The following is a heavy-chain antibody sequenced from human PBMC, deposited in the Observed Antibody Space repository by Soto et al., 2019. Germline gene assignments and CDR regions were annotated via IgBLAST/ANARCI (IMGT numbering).Heavy chain of an antibody. CDR3: AKSYYDFWSGYADYHDAFDI. CDR1: GFAFSSYG. D-gene: IGHD3-3*01. V-gene: IGHV3-30*18. CDR2: ISYDGSNK. J-gene: IGHJ3*02. Sequence: GGSLRLSCAASGFAFSSYGMHWVRQAPGKGLEWVAVISYDGSNKYYADSVKGRFTISRDNSKNTLYLQMNSLRAEDTAVYYCAKSYYDFWSGYADYHDAFDIWGQGTMVTVSS.